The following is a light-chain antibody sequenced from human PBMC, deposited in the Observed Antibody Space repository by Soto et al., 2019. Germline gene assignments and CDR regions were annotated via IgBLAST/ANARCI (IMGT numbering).Light chain of an antibody. J-gene: IGLJ3*02. CDR3: TSYTSSSTLRV. CDR1: SSDVGGYNY. V-gene: IGLV2-8*01. CDR2: EVN. Sequence: QSALTQPPSASGSPGQSVAISCTGTSSDVGGYNYVSWYQQHPGKAPKLMIYEVNKRPSGVPDRFSGSKSGNTASLTISGLQTDDEADYYCTSYTSSSTLRVFGGGTKLTVL.